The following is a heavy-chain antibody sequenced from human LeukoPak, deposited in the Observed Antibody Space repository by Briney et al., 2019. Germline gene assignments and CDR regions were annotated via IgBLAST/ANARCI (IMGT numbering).Heavy chain of an antibody. D-gene: IGHD5-24*01. J-gene: IGHJ5*02. CDR2: IKGDGTEK. CDR3: ARDEYRSRWLHP. CDR1: GFTFSSYW. Sequence: GGSLRLSCAASGFTFSSYWMSWVRLAPGKGLEWVANIKGDGTEKWYADSVKGRFTISRDNAQNSVHLQMNSLRAEDTAVYHCARDEYRSRWLHPWGQGTLVTVTS. V-gene: IGHV3-7*01.